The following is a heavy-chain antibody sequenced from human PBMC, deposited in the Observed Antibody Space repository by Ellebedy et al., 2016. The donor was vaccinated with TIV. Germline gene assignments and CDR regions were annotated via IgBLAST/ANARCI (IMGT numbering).Heavy chain of an antibody. D-gene: IGHD2-15*01. J-gene: IGHJ6*03. Sequence: GESLKISCAASGFTFSSYSMNWVRQAPGKGLEWVSYISSSSSTIYYADSVKGRFTISRDNAKNSLYLQMNSLRAEDTAVYYCARDRRYCSGGTCFLIYMDVWGKGTTVTVSS. V-gene: IGHV3-48*04. CDR3: ARDRRYCSGGTCFLIYMDV. CDR2: ISSSSSTI. CDR1: GFTFSSYS.